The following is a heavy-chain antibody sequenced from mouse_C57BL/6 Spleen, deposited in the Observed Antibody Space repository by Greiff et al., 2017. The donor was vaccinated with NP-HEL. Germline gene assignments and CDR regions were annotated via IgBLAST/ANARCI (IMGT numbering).Heavy chain of an antibody. D-gene: IGHD1-1*01. V-gene: IGHV5-4*01. Sequence: VQLKESGGGLVKPGGSLKLSCAASGFTFSSYAMSWVRQTPEKRLEWVATISDGGSYTYYPDNVKGRFTISRDNAKNNLYLQMSHLKSEDTAMYYCARDDGPWFAYWGQGTLVTVSA. CDR3: ARDDGPWFAY. CDR1: GFTFSSYA. J-gene: IGHJ3*01. CDR2: ISDGGSYT.